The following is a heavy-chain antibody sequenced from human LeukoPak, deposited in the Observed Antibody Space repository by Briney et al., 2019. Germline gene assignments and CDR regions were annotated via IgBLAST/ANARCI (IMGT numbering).Heavy chain of an antibody. CDR1: GFTFSNTR. J-gene: IGHJ4*02. CDR3: TTGLRAADTN. D-gene: IGHD6-13*01. Sequence: GGSLRLYCAASGFTFSNTRMSWVRQAPGKGLEWVGRIKSKTDGGTTDYAAPVKGRFTISRDDSKNTLYLQMNSLKTEDTAVYYCTTGLRAADTNWGLGTLVTVSS. V-gene: IGHV3-15*01. CDR2: IKSKTDGGTT.